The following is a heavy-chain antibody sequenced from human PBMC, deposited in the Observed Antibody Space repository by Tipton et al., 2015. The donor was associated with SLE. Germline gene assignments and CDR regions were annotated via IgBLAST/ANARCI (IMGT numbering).Heavy chain of an antibody. J-gene: IGHJ6*03. V-gene: IGHV4-34*01. Sequence: TLSLTCAVYGGSFSGYYWSWIRRPPGKGLEWIGEINHSGSINYNPSLKSRVTISVDTSKNQFSLKLSSVTAAGTAVYYCARVRPPLSIFGVVKGTDYYYMDVWGKGTTVTVSS. CDR2: INHSGSI. CDR3: ARVRPPLSIFGVVKGTDYYYMDV. D-gene: IGHD3-3*01. CDR1: GGSFSGYY.